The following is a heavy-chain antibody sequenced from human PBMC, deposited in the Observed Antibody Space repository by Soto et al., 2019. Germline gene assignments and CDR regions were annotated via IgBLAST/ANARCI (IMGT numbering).Heavy chain of an antibody. CDR3: ARGWLRDPWMY. Sequence: EVPLVESGGGLVKPGGSLRLSCAASGFTFSTYNMNWVRQAPGKGLEWVASISSTSVYMYYANSLKGRFTISRANAKSSLYLQVNSLRAEDTAVYYCARGWLRDPWMYWGQGTWSPSLQ. J-gene: IGHJ4*02. D-gene: IGHD5-12*01. CDR1: GFTFSTYN. V-gene: IGHV3-21*01. CDR2: ISSTSVYM.